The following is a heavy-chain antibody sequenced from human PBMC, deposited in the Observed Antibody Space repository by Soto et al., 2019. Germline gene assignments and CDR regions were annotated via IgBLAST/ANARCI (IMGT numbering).Heavy chain of an antibody. V-gene: IGHV3-30*18. D-gene: IGHD3-22*01. CDR2: ISYDGSNK. J-gene: IGHJ4*02. Sequence: GGSLRLSCAASGFTFSSYGMHWVRQAPGKGLEWVAVISYDGSNKYYADSMKGRFTISRDNSKNTLYLQMNSLRAEDTAVYYCAKDYYDSSGYYKFDYWGQGTLVTVSS. CDR1: GFTFSSYG. CDR3: AKDYYDSSGYYKFDY.